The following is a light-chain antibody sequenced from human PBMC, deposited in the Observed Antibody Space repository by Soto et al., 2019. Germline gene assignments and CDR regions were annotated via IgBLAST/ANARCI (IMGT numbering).Light chain of an antibody. J-gene: IGKJ4*01. Sequence: IQMTQSPSSLSSSLGDRVTISCQASQDISGYLAWYQQKPGKAPKLLIYAASTLQSGVPSRFSGSGSGTDFTLTISCMQSEDFATYYCQQYYSYPSFGGGTKVDIK. CDR2: AAS. CDR3: QQYYSYPS. CDR1: QDISGY. V-gene: IGKV1-8*01.